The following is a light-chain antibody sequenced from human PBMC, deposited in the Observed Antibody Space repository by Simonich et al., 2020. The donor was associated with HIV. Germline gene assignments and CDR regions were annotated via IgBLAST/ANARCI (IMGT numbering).Light chain of an antibody. CDR3: QQYYSTPPT. J-gene: IGKJ1*01. CDR1: TSVLYSSNNKNY. Sequence: DIVMTQYTDSLAVSLGERATINCKSSTSVLYSSNNKNYLTWYQQQPGHPPNLLIYWASTRESGVPDRFSASGSGTDFTLTISSLQAEDVAIYYCQQYYSTPPTFGQGTKVEIK. CDR2: WAS. V-gene: IGKV4-1*01.